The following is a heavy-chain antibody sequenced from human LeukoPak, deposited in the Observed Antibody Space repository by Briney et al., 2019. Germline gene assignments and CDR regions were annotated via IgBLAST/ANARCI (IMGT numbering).Heavy chain of an antibody. CDR1: GFTFSSYS. D-gene: IGHD5-12*01. J-gene: IGHJ4*02. CDR3: ARAADSGYDFKLYY. V-gene: IGHV3-48*02. Sequence: GGSLRLSCAASGFTFSSYSMNWIRQAPGKGLEWVSYISSSSSTIYYADSVKGRFTISRDNAKNSLYLQMNRLRDEDTAVYYCARAADSGYDFKLYYWGQGTLVTVSS. CDR2: ISSSSSTI.